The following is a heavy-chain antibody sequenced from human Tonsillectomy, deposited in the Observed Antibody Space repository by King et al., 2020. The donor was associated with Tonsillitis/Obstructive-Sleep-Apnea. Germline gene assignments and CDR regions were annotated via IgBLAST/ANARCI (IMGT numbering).Heavy chain of an antibody. V-gene: IGHV3-30*03. CDR3: ARERRMKYYMDV. CDR1: GFTFSEYG. J-gene: IGHJ6*03. D-gene: IGHD2/OR15-2a*01. CDR2: ISRDGSSK. Sequence: VQLEESGGGVVQPGRSLRLSCAASGFTFSEYGMYWVRQAPGKGLDWVAAISRDGSSKFYSDSVRGRFAISRDNSKSTLYLQLNSVTAGDTALYYCARERRMKYYMDVWGKGTTVTVSS.